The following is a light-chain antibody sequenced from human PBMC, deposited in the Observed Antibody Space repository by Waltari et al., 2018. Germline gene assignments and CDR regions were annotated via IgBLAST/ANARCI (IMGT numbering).Light chain of an antibody. CDR2: AAT. V-gene: IGKV1-17*01. CDR1: QGISSY. Sequence: DIQMTQSPSSLSASVGDTVTITCRASQGISSYLNWFQQKPGKAPKLLIYAATTLQSGVPSRFSGSGSGTEFTLTISSLQPEDFAAYYCLQHNSYPYSFGQETKVEIK. CDR3: LQHNSYPYS. J-gene: IGKJ2*03.